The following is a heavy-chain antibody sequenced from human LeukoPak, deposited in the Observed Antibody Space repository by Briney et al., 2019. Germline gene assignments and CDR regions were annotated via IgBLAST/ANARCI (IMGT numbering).Heavy chain of an antibody. V-gene: IGHV3-48*03. D-gene: IGHD3-22*01. J-gene: IGHJ4*02. Sequence: GGSLRLSCAASGFTFSSYEMNWVRQAPGKGLEWVSYISSSGSTIYYADSVKGRFTISRDNAKNSLYLQMNSLRAEDTAVYYCARPYYYDSSGYQGDYWGQGTLVTVSS. CDR3: ARPYYYDSSGYQGDY. CDR1: GFTFSSYE. CDR2: ISSSGSTI.